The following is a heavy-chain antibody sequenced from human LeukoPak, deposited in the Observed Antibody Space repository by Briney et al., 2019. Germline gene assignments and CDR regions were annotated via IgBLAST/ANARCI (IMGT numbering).Heavy chain of an antibody. J-gene: IGHJ6*02. CDR1: GYTFTSYD. D-gene: IGHD1-1*01. Sequence: ASVKLSCKASGYTFTSYDINWVRQAPGQGLEWMGWMNPNSGNTVYAQKFQGRVTMTRNTSISTAYMELSSLRSEDTDVYYCANPTQLYSYYGMDVWGQGTTVTVSS. CDR3: ANPTQLYSYYGMDV. V-gene: IGHV1-8*01. CDR2: MNPNSGNT.